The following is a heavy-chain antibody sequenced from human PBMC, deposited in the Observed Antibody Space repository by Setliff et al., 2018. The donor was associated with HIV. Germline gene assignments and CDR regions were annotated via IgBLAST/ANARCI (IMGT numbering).Heavy chain of an antibody. Sequence: ASVKVSCKASGYTFSNYGISWLRQAPGQGPEWMGWINCNSGGTYYAQNFQGRVTMTRDTSINTAYMELSRLRSDDPAVYYCARDDHGDPFDYWGQGTLVTVSS. CDR3: ARDDHGDPFDY. CDR1: GYTFSNYG. CDR2: INCNSGGT. D-gene: IGHD4-17*01. V-gene: IGHV1-2*02. J-gene: IGHJ4*02.